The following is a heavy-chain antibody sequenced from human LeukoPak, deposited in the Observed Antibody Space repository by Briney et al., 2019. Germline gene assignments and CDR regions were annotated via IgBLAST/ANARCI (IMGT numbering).Heavy chain of an antibody. Sequence: AGGSLRLSCAASGFTFDDYAMNWVRQAPGKGLEWVSVIGGSGGDTYYADSVKGRFTISRDNSKNRLYLRMNSLRAEDTALYYCAKDFVVVPGLVNYFDSWGQGTLVTVSS. CDR1: GFTFDDYA. CDR2: IGGSGGDT. J-gene: IGHJ4*02. CDR3: AKDFVVVPGLVNYFDS. V-gene: IGHV3-23*01. D-gene: IGHD2-2*01.